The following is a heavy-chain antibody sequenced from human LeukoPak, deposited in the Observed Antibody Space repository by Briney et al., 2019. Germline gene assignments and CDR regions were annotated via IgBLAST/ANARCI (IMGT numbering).Heavy chain of an antibody. V-gene: IGHV6-1*01. J-gene: IGHJ3*02. D-gene: IGHD6-13*01. Sequence: SQTLSLTCDISGDSVSSNSAAWNWIRQSPSRGLEWLGRTYYRSKCFDDYAESVTSRITINPDTSKNQFSLQLNSVTPEDTAVYYCARDLGYSSTFLAFDIWGQGTMVTVSS. CDR3: ARDLGYSSTFLAFDI. CDR1: GDSVSSNSAA. CDR2: TYYRSKCFD.